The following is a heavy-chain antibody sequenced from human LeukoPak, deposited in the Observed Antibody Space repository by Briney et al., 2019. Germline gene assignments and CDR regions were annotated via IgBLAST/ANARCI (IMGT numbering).Heavy chain of an antibody. CDR3: ARDRYRSGCMDV. D-gene: IGHD6-19*01. CDR2: MYADGST. CDR1: GLTVGINY. Sequence: PGGSLRLSCAASGLTVGINYMSWVRQAPGKGLEWVSFMYADGSTDYADSVEGRFTISRDNSKNTLYLQMNTLRAEDTAIYYCARDRYRSGCMDVWGQGTTVTVS. J-gene: IGHJ6*02. V-gene: IGHV3-53*01.